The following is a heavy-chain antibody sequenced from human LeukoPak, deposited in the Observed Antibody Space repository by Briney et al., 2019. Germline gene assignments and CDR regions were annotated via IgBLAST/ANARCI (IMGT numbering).Heavy chain of an antibody. CDR3: ARPVETAMVWLH. J-gene: IGHJ4*02. D-gene: IGHD5-18*01. Sequence: ASVKVSCTASGYTFTDYYMHWVRQAPGQGLEWMGWINPKSGGTNYAQKFQGRVTMTRDTSISTAYMEFNTLTSDDTAVYYCARPVETAMVWLHWGQGTLVTVSP. V-gene: IGHV1-2*02. CDR2: INPKSGGT. CDR1: GYTFTDYY.